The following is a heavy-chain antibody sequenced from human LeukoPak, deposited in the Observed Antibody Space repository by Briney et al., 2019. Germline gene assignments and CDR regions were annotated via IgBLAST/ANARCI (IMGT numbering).Heavy chain of an antibody. Sequence: GGSLRLSCAASGFTFSSFAMTWVRQAPGKGLEWVSSISGSGGSTYYADSEQGRFTISRDNSKNTLYLQMNSLRAEDTAVYYCAKYLGSGTSFDDWGQGTLVTVSS. CDR3: AKYLGSGTSFDD. V-gene: IGHV3-23*01. J-gene: IGHJ4*02. CDR1: GFTFSSFA. D-gene: IGHD3-10*01. CDR2: ISGSGGST.